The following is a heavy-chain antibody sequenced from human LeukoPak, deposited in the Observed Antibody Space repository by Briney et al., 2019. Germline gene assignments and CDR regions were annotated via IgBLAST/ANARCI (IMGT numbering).Heavy chain of an antibody. D-gene: IGHD4-17*01. CDR3: AKDASTVTLHADY. CDR2: LSYDGTND. Sequence: GGSLRLSCAASGFTFSSFGMHWVRQAPGKGLEWVAVLSYDGTNDYYADSVKGRFTISRDNSKNTLYLQMNSLRAEDTAVYYCAKDASTVTLHADYWGQGTLVTVSS. CDR1: GFTFSSFG. J-gene: IGHJ4*02. V-gene: IGHV3-30*18.